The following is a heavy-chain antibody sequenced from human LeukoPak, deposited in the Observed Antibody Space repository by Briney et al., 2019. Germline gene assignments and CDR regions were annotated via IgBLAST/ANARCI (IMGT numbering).Heavy chain of an antibody. V-gene: IGHV3-48*03. CDR1: GFTLNTYD. D-gene: IGHD2-15*01. J-gene: IGHJ5*02. CDR3: VILMNH. CDR2: LSSGGHTL. Sequence: GGSLRLSCAVSGFTLNTYDVNSVRQAPGKGLEWVAYLSSGGHTLYYADSVRGRFTVSRDKAENSLYLQMNSLRDEDTGVYFCVILMNHWGQGTLVTVSS.